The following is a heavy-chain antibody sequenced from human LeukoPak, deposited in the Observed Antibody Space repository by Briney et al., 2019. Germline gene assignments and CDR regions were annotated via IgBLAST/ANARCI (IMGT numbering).Heavy chain of an antibody. CDR3: ARDTGYCSGGSCYFVDWFDP. V-gene: IGHV4-4*07. CDR1: AGSISSYY. D-gene: IGHD2-15*01. CDR2: IYTSGST. J-gene: IGHJ5*02. Sequence: SETLSLTCTVSAGSISSYYWSWIRQPAGKGLEWIGRIYTSGSTNYNPSLKSRVTMSVDTSKNQFSLKLSSVTAADTAVYYCARDTGYCSGGSCYFVDWFDPWGQGTLVTVSS.